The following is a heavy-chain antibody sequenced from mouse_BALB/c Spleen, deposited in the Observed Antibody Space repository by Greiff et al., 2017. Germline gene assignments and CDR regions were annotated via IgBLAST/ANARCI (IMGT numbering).Heavy chain of an antibody. J-gene: IGHJ2*01. D-gene: IGHD2-9*01. CDR1: GFTFSSFG. CDR2: ISSGSSTI. CDR3: ARSYYGYDGDY. V-gene: IGHV5-17*02. Sequence: EVMLVESGGGLVQPGGSRKLSCASSGFTFSSFGMHWVRQAPEKGLEWVAYISSGSSTIYYADTVKGRFTISRDNPKNTLFLQMTSLRSEDTAMYYCARSYYGYDGDYWGQGTTLTVSS.